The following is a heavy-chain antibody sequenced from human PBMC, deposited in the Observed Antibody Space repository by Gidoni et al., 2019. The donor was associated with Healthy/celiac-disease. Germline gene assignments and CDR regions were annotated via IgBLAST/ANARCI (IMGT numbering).Heavy chain of an antibody. CDR2: IYSGVST. Sequence: EVQLVESGGGLVQPGGSLRASCAASGFTVSSNYMSWVRQAPGKGLEWVSVIYSGVSTYYADSVKGRFTISRDNSKNTLYLQMNSLRAEDTAVYYCARDLDRAGIAAGMDVWGQGTTVTVSS. CDR3: ARDLDRAGIAAGMDV. D-gene: IGHD6-19*01. V-gene: IGHV3-66*01. J-gene: IGHJ6*02. CDR1: GFTVSSNY.